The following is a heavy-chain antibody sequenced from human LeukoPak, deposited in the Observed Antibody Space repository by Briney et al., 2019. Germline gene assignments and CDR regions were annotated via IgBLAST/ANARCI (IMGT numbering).Heavy chain of an antibody. J-gene: IGHJ4*02. CDR1: GFTFSSYA. V-gene: IGHV3-23*01. CDR2: ISGSGGST. D-gene: IGHD2-8*01. CDR3: ATPGPEYCTNGVCTFDY. Sequence: RSGGSLRLSCAASGFTFSSYAMSWVRQAPGKGLEWVSAISGSGGSTYYADSVKGRFTISRDNSKTTLSLQMNSLRAEDTAVYYCATPGPEYCTNGVCTFDYWGQGTLVTVSS.